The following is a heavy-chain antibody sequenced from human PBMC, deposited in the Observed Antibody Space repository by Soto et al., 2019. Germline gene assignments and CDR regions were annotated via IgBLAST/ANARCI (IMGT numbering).Heavy chain of an antibody. CDR1: GFTFSNYA. Sequence: PGGSLRLSCAASGFTFSNYAMNWVRQAPGKGLEWVSAISGSGDSTFYADSVKGRFTISRDNSKNTLFLQMNSLRAEDTAVYHCAKEPTGNALDYWGQGTLVTVS. CDR3: AKEPTGNALDY. D-gene: IGHD1-1*01. V-gene: IGHV3-23*01. CDR2: ISGSGDST. J-gene: IGHJ4*01.